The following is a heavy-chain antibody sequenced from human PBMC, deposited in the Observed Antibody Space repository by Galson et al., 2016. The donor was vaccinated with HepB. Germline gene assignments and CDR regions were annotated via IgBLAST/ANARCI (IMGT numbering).Heavy chain of an antibody. D-gene: IGHD2-21*02. CDR1: GFIFGSYG. CDR2: ITSMGRKT. Sequence: SLRLSCAASGFIFGSYGMNWVRQAPGQGLEWVSSITSMGRKTQFADSVKGRFNISRDNSKEMLVLQMSRLRVGDTAIDYCVRDIFIGETAPGALHLWGQGTLVTVSS. V-gene: IGHV3-23*01. J-gene: IGHJ4*02. CDR3: VRDIFIGETAPGALHL.